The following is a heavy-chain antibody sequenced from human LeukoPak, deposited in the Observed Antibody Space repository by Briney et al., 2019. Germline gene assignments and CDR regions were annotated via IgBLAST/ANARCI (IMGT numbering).Heavy chain of an antibody. CDR3: ARDSKRGYSGYDSAFDI. D-gene: IGHD5-12*01. V-gene: IGHV1-69*13. CDR2: IIPIFGTT. Sequence: SVKVSCKASGATFSNYTISWVRQAPGQGLEWMGRIIPIFGTTNYAQKFQGRVTITADESTSTAYMELSSLRSEDTAVYYCARDSKRGYSGYDSAFDIWGQGTMVTVSS. CDR1: GATFSNYT. J-gene: IGHJ3*02.